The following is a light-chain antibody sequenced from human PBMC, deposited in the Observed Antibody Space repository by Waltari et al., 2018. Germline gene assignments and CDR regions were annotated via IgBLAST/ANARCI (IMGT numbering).Light chain of an antibody. CDR1: QSVSSN. V-gene: IGKV3-15*01. Sequence: EIVMTQSPATLSVSPGERATLSCRASQSVSSNLAWYQQKPGQAPRLLIYGASSRATGIPARFSGSGSGTEFTFAISSLQSEGFALYYCQQYNKWPPWAFGQGTKVEIK. CDR2: GAS. CDR3: QQYNKWPPWA. J-gene: IGKJ1*01.